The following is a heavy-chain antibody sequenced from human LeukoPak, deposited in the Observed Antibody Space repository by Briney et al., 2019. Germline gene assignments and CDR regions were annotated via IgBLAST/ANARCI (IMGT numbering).Heavy chain of an antibody. CDR1: GFTFSSYD. J-gene: IGHJ3*02. D-gene: IGHD3-22*01. Sequence: GGSLRLSCAASGFTFSSYDMTWVRQAPGRGLEWVSSIRPSGDNTYYGDSVKGRFTISRDNSKNTLYLQMNSLRAEDTAVYYCAKKWSGDYDSSGVNDAFDIWGQGTMVTVSS. CDR2: IRPSGDNT. CDR3: AKKWSGDYDSSGVNDAFDI. V-gene: IGHV3-23*01.